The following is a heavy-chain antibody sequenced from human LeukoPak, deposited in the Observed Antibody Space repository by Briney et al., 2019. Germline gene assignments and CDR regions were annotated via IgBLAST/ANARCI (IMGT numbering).Heavy chain of an antibody. D-gene: IGHD1-1*01. J-gene: IGHJ5*02. CDR1: GYTFTSYG. Sequence: ASVKVSCKTSGYTFTSYGISWVRQAPGQGLEWMGWISAYNGNTNYAQKLQGRATMTTDTSTSTAYMELRSLRSDDTAVYYCARSRVQTLFDPWGQGTLVTVSS. CDR2: ISAYNGNT. V-gene: IGHV1-18*01. CDR3: ARSRVQTLFDP.